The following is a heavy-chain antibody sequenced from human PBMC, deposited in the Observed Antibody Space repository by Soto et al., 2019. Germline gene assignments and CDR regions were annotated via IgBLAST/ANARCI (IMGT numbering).Heavy chain of an antibody. Sequence: PSETLSLTCTVSGGSVSSSSYYWAWIRQPPGKGLEWIGTIYFGGSTYYNPSLKSRVTISVDSSKSQFSLKLSSVTAADTAVYYCASLLYYGSSGFYHYFDYWGQGTLVTVSS. CDR3: ASLLYYGSSGFYHYFDY. CDR2: IYFGGST. J-gene: IGHJ4*02. V-gene: IGHV4-39*01. D-gene: IGHD3-22*01. CDR1: GGSVSSSSYY.